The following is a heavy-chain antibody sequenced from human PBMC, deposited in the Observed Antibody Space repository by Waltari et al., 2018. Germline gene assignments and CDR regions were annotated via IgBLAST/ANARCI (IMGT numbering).Heavy chain of an antibody. J-gene: IGHJ6*02. Sequence: EVQLVESGGGLVQPGRSLRLSCAASGFTFDDYAMHWVRQAPGKGLEWVSGISWNSGSIGYAGFVKGRFTISRDNAKNSLYLQMNSLRAEDMALYYCAKGLWFREGVGEYYGMDVWGQGTTVTVSS. CDR3: AKGLWFREGVGEYYGMDV. D-gene: IGHD3-10*01. CDR1: GFTFDDYA. CDR2: ISWNSGSI. V-gene: IGHV3-9*03.